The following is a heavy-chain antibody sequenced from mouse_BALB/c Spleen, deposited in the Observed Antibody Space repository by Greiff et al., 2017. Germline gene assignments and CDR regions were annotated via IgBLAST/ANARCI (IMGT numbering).Heavy chain of an antibody. Sequence: VQLKESGPELVKPGASVKMSCKASGYTFTSYVMHWVKQKPGQGLEWIGYINPYNDGTKYNEKFKGKATLTSDKSSSTAYMELSSLTSEDSAVYYCASTGSYYFDYWGQGTTLTVSS. J-gene: IGHJ2*01. D-gene: IGHD4-1*01. CDR1: GYTFTSYV. V-gene: IGHV1-14*01. CDR3: ASTGSYYFDY. CDR2: INPYNDGT.